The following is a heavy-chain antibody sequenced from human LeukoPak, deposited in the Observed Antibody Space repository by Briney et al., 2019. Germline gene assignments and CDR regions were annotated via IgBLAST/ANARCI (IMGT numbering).Heavy chain of an antibody. V-gene: IGHV3-9*01. CDR3: AKDYFLIDY. D-gene: IGHD2/OR15-2a*01. CDR1: GFTFDDYA. CDR2: ISWNSGSI. Sequence: HAGRSLRLSCAASGFTFDDYAMHWVRQAPGKGLEWVSGISWNSGSIDYADSVKGRFTISRDNSKNTLYLQMNSLRAEDTAVYYCAKDYFLIDYWGQGTLVTVSS. J-gene: IGHJ4*02.